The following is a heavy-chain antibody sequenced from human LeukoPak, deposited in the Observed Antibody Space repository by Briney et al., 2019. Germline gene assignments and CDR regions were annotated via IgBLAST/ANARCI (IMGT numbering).Heavy chain of an antibody. J-gene: IGHJ4*02. CDR3: ARDWQTRSGWSNF. Sequence: GGSLRLSCAASRFTFSSYWMSWVRQAPGKGLEWVANIKQDGSERYYVDSVKGRFTISRDNAKNSLFLQMNSLRAEDTAVYYCARDWQTRSGWSNFWGQGILVTVSS. V-gene: IGHV3-7*03. D-gene: IGHD6-19*01. CDR1: RFTFSSYW. CDR2: IKQDGSER.